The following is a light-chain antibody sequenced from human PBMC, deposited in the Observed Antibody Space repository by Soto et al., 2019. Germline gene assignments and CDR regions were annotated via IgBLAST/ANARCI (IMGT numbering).Light chain of an antibody. Sequence: DVVATQSPLSLPVTPGESASMSCRSSQSLLQSSGNNYLDWYVQKPGQSPQLLIYWGSNRASGVPDRFSGSGSGTDFTLKISRVDAEDVGIYYCMQAQQIPLTFGQGTRWRL. CDR3: MQAQQIPLT. V-gene: IGKV2-28*01. J-gene: IGKJ5*01. CDR2: WGS. CDR1: QSLLQSSGNNY.